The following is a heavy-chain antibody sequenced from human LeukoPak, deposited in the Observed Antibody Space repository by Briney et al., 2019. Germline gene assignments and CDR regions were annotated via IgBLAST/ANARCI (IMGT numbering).Heavy chain of an antibody. CDR2: ISSSSSYI. CDR1: GFTFSSYS. J-gene: IGHJ4*02. V-gene: IGHV3-21*06. D-gene: IGHD3-10*01. CDR3: ARDVFHGSVSPYFDS. Sequence: GGSLRLSCAASGFTFSSYSMNWVRQAPGKGLEWVSSISSSSSYIYYADSVKGRFTISRDNAKNSLYLQMNSLRAEDTAVYYCARDVFHGSVSPYFDSWGQGTLVTVSS.